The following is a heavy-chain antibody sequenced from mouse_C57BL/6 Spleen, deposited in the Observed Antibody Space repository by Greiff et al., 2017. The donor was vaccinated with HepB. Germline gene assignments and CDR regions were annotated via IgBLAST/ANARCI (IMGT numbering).Heavy chain of an antibody. V-gene: IGHV5-17*01. D-gene: IGHD2-1*01. CDR2: ISSGSSTI. CDR1: GFTFSDYG. J-gene: IGHJ1*03. CDR3: ARGGNYVDWYFDV. Sequence: EVQLVESGGGLVKPGVSLKLSCAASGFTFSDYGMHWVRQAPEKGLERVAYISSGSSTIYYADTLKGRFTISRDDAKNTLLLQMTSLRSEDTALYYCARGGNYVDWYFDVWGKGSTVTVSS.